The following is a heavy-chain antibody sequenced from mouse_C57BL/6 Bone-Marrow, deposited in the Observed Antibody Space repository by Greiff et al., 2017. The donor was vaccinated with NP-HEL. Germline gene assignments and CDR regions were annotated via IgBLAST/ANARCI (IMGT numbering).Heavy chain of an antibody. CDR3: ARGTGPWFAY. Sequence: QVHLQQPGAELVRPGSSVKLSCKASGYTFTSSWMDWVKQRPGQGLEWIGNIYPSDSETHYNQKFKDKATLTVDKSSSTAYMQLSSLTSEDSAVYYCARGTGPWFAYWGQGTLVTVSA. J-gene: IGHJ3*01. V-gene: IGHV1-61*01. CDR2: IYPSDSET. CDR1: GYTFTSSW. D-gene: IGHD3-3*01.